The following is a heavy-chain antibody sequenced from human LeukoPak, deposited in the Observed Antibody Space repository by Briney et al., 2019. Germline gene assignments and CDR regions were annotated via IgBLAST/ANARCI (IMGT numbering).Heavy chain of an antibody. CDR3: ASGCSTSCWS. V-gene: IGHV3-30*03. J-gene: IGHJ4*02. Sequence: PGGSLRLSCAASGFTFSSYGMHWVRQAPGKGLEWVAVISYDGSNKYYADSVKGRFTISRDNSKNTLYLQMNSLRAEDTAVYYCASGCSTSCWSWGQGTLVTVSS. CDR1: GFTFSSYG. D-gene: IGHD2-2*01. CDR2: ISYDGSNK.